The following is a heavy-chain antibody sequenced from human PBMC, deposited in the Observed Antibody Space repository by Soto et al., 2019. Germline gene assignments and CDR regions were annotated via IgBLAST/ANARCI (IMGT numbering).Heavy chain of an antibody. CDR3: ARDPYDLRAFDI. Sequence: EVQLVESGGGLVKPGGSLRLSCAASGFIFSSYSMNWVRQAPGKGLEWVSSISSSGNYIYYADSMKGRFTISRDNAKNSLYLQMNSLRDEDTAVYSCARDPYDLRAFDIWGQGTMVTVSS. V-gene: IGHV3-21*01. CDR2: ISSSGNYI. J-gene: IGHJ3*02. D-gene: IGHD3-16*01. CDR1: GFIFSSYS.